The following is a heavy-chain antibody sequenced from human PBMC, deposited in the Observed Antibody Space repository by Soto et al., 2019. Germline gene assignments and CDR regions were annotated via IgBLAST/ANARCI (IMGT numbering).Heavy chain of an antibody. Sequence: PGGSLRLSCAASGFPFSSYSMNWVRQAPGKGLEWVSYISSSSTTKYYADSVKGRFTISRDNAKNSLYLQMNGLRAEDTAVYYCARDGCSGSNCLNWFDPWGQGTLVTVSS. CDR2: ISSSSTTK. V-gene: IGHV3-48*01. CDR1: GFPFSSYS. J-gene: IGHJ5*02. CDR3: ARDGCSGSNCLNWFDP. D-gene: IGHD2-15*01.